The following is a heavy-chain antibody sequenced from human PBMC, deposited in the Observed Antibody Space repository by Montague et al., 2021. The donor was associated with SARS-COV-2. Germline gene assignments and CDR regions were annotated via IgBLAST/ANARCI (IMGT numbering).Heavy chain of an antibody. CDR2: INHSGST. CDR1: GGSFSGYD. J-gene: IGHJ3*02. D-gene: IGHD3-10*01. Sequence: SETLSLTCAVYGGSFSGYDWSWIRQSPGKGLEWIGEINHSGSTNYNPSLKSRVTVSVDTSKNQFSLKLSSVTAADTAAYYCATYGSETKDDAFDIWGQGTMVTVSS. V-gene: IGHV4-34*01. CDR3: ATYGSETKDDAFDI.